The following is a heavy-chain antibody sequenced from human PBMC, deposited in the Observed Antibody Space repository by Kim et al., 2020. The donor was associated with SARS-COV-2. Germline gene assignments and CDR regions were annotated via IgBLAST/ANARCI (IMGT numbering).Heavy chain of an antibody. Sequence: GGSLRLSCAASGFTFSSYAMHWVRQAPGKGLEYVSAISSNGGSTYYANSVKGRFTISRDNSKNTLYLQMGSLRAEDMAVYYCARKSYSSSSPYYYYYMDVWGKGTTVTVSS. V-gene: IGHV3-64*01. D-gene: IGHD6-6*01. CDR1: GFTFSSYA. CDR2: ISSNGGST. J-gene: IGHJ6*03. CDR3: ARKSYSSSSPYYYYYMDV.